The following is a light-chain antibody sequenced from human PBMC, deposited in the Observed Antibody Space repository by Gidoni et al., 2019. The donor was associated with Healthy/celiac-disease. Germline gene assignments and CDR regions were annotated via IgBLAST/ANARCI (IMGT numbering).Light chain of an antibody. CDR1: QSVSSY. J-gene: IGKJ4*01. Sequence: EIVLTQSPATLSLSPVERATLSCRASQSVSSYLAWYQQKPGQAPRLLIYDASNRATGIPARFSGSGSGTDFTRTISSLEPEDFAVYYCQQRSNWPLTFGGGTKVEIK. V-gene: IGKV3-11*01. CDR3: QQRSNWPLT. CDR2: DAS.